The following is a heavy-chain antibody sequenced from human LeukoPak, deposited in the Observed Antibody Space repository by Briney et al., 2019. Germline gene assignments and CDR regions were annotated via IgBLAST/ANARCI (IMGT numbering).Heavy chain of an antibody. CDR1: GFTFSSYG. Sequence: GGSLRLSCAASGFTFSSYGMSWIRQAPGKGLEWVSYISSSGSTIYYADSVKGRFTISRDNAKNSLYLQMNSLRAEDTAVYYCARVPGYYDSSGYRRGDVAFDIWGQGTMVTVSS. CDR3: ARVPGYYDSSGYRRGDVAFDI. CDR2: ISSSGSTI. J-gene: IGHJ3*02. V-gene: IGHV3-48*04. D-gene: IGHD3-22*01.